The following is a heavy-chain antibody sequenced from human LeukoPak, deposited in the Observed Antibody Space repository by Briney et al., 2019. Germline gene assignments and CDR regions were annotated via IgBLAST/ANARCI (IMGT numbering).Heavy chain of an antibody. J-gene: IGHJ6*02. CDR2: INHSGST. CDR1: GGSFSGYY. D-gene: IGHD6-13*01. V-gene: IGHV4-34*01. CDR3: ARAVSGIAAAGTGYYYYGMDV. Sequence: PSETLSLTCAVYGGSFSGYYWSRIRQPPGKGLEWIGEINHSGSTNYNPSLKSRVTISVDTSKNQFSLKLSSVTAADTAVYYCARAVSGIAAAGTGYYYYGMDVWGQGTTVTVSS.